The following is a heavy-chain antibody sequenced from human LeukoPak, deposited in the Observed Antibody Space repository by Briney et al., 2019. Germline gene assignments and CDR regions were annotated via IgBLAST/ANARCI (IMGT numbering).Heavy chain of an antibody. J-gene: IGHJ4*02. CDR2: ISSSSSYI. CDR3: ACNAPLYYGSGRLIDY. V-gene: IGHV3-11*06. CDR1: GFTFSDYY. Sequence: GGSLRLSCAVSGFTFSDYYMSWIRQAPGKGLEWVSSISSSSSYIYYADSVKGRFTISRDNAKNSLYLQMNSLRAEDTAVYYCACNAPLYYGSGRLIDYWGQGTLVTVSS. D-gene: IGHD3-10*01.